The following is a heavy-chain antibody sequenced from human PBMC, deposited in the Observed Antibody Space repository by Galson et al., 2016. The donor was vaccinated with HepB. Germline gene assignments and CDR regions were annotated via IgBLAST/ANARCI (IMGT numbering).Heavy chain of an antibody. CDR2: ISWNGVSV. V-gene: IGHV3-9*01. J-gene: IGHJ5*02. CDR1: GFTFDDFA. D-gene: IGHD2-15*01. CDR3: ARDRLRYCSGDACPEHNWLDP. Sequence: SLRLSCAASGFTFDDFAMHWVRQGPGKGLEWVSGISWNGVSVGYADSVKGRFTISRDNAKNFLYLQMNSLRSDDTAIYYCARDRLRYCSGDACPEHNWLDPWGQGTLVTVSS.